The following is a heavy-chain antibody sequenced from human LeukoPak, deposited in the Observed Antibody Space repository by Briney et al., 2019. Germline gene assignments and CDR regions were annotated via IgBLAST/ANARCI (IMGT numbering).Heavy chain of an antibody. CDR1: GFTFDDYT. D-gene: IGHD2-2*02. CDR3: AKDLGCSSTSCYTGTGLDY. CDR2: ISWDGGST. J-gene: IGHJ4*02. V-gene: IGHV3-43*01. Sequence: GGSLRLSCAASGFTFDDYTMHWVRQAPGKGLEWVSLISWDGGSTYYADSVKGRFTISRDNSKNSLYLQMNSLRTEDTALYYCAKDLGCSSTSCYTGTGLDYWGQGTLVTVSS.